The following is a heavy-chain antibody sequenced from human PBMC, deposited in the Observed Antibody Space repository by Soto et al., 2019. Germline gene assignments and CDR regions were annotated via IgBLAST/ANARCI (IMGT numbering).Heavy chain of an antibody. CDR3: ALERGKVWVDS. V-gene: IGHV3-11*01. D-gene: IGHD3-16*01. CDR1: GFTFSDFH. J-gene: IGHJ4*02. CDR2: ISTRGSTI. Sequence: QVHLVESGGGLVKPGGSLRLSCTASGFTFSDFHMNWIRQAPGRGLEWISYISTRGSTIHYVDSVKGRFTISRDNAKNSVYLHLNSLRAEDRAVYYCALERGKVWVDSWGQGTLVTVSS.